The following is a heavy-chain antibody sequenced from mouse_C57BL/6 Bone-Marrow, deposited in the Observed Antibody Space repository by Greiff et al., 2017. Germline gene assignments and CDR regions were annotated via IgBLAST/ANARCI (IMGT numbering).Heavy chain of an antibody. V-gene: IGHV5-6*01. CDR3: ARRLWSHSWFAY. CDR1: GFTFSSYG. Sequence: VQLKESGGDLVKPGGSLKLSCAASGFTFSSYGMSWVRQTPDKRLEWVATISSGGSYTYYPDSVKGRFTISRDNAKTTLYLQRSSLKSEDTAMYYCARRLWSHSWFAYWGQGTLVTVSA. J-gene: IGHJ3*01. D-gene: IGHD6-1*01. CDR2: ISSGGSYT.